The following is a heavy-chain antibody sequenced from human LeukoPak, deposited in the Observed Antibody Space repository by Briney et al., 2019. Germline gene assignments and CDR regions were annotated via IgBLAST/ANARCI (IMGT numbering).Heavy chain of an antibody. CDR2: ISGSGGST. Sequence: PGGSLRLSCAASGFTFSSYAMSWVRQAPGKGLEWVSAISGSGGSTYYADSVKGRFTISRDNSKNTLYLQMNSLRTEDTAVYYCAKSVGSGYCSSTSCRYPDDYWGQGTLVTVSS. CDR3: AKSVGSGYCSSTSCRYPDDY. CDR1: GFTFSSYA. D-gene: IGHD2-2*01. J-gene: IGHJ4*02. V-gene: IGHV3-23*01.